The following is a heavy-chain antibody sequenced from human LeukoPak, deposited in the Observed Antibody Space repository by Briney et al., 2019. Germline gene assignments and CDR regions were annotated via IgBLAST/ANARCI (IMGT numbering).Heavy chain of an antibody. V-gene: IGHV1-2*02. CDR2: INPNSGGT. Sequence: ASVKVSCKASGYTFTGYYMHWVRQAPGQGLGWMGWINPNSGGTNYAQKFQGRVTMTRDTSISTAYMELSRLRSDDTAVYYCARLPDYYDSSGYSSYYWGQGTLVTVSS. D-gene: IGHD3-22*01. CDR3: ARLPDYYDSSGYSSYY. J-gene: IGHJ4*02. CDR1: GYTFTGYY.